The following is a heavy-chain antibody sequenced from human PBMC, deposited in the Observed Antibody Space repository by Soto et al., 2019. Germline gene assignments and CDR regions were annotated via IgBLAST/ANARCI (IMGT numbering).Heavy chain of an antibody. Sequence: QVQLVQSGAEVKKPGASVKVSCKASGYTFASYAISWMRQAPGQGLEWMGWISAYNGNTNYAQKLLVRYTMTADTATITAYMELRSLSSDDTAVYFCARDPPPPDYWGQGSLVTVSS. CDR2: ISAYNGNT. CDR1: GYTFASYA. J-gene: IGHJ4*02. V-gene: IGHV1-18*01. CDR3: ARDPPPPDY.